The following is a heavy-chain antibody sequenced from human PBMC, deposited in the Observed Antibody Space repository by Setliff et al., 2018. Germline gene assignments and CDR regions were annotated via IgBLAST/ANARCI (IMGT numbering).Heavy chain of an antibody. V-gene: IGHV3-23*01. D-gene: IGHD2-15*01. CDR1: TLTFTYA. CDR2: INGDGADT. CDR3: AKDWWGPPESFDV. J-gene: IGHJ3*01. Sequence: SLKISCAASTLTFTYAMSWVRQTPGKGLEWIASINGDGADTYYAASMKGRFTISRDNSKRTLYLQMSSLRADDTAVYYCAKDWWGPPESFDVWGQGTVVTVSS.